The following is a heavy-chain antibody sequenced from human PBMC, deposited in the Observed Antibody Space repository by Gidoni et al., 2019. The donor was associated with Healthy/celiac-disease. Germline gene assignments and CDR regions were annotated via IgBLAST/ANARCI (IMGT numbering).Heavy chain of an antibody. CDR3: ARDFVDTAMASYGMDV. J-gene: IGHJ6*02. CDR2: IRSSSSYI. V-gene: IGHV3-21*01. CDR1: GFHCSSYS. D-gene: IGHD5-18*01. Sequence: EVKMVESGGGLVKPGGSLRLSCQASGFHCSSYSMHWGRQAPGKGLEWVSSIRSSSSYIYYADSVKGRFTISRDNAKNSLYLQMNSLRAEDTAVYYCARDFVDTAMASYGMDVWGQGTTVTVSS.